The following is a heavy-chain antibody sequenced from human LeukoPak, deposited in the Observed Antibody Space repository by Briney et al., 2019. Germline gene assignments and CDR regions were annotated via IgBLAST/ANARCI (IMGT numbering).Heavy chain of an antibody. CDR2: ITPFNGNT. CDR1: GYTFTYRY. V-gene: IGHV1-45*02. CDR3: ARSHDARYYYDSSGGDDAFDI. D-gene: IGHD3-22*01. J-gene: IGHJ3*02. Sequence: GSSVTVSCKASGYTFTYRYLHWVRQAPGQALEWMGWITPFNGNTNYAQKFQDRVTITRDRSMSTAYMELSSLRSEDTAMYYCARSHDARYYYDSSGGDDAFDIWGQGTMVTVSS.